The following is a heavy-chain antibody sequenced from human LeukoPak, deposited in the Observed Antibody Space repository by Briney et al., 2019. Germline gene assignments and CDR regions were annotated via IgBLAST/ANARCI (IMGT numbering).Heavy chain of an antibody. J-gene: IGHJ4*02. CDR3: ARSARLLWFGELSG. CDR1: GFTVSSNY. Sequence: GGSLRLSCAASGFTVSSNYMSWVRQAPGKGLEWVSVIYSGGSTYYADPVKGRFTISRDNSKNTLYLQMNSLRAEDTAVYYCARSARLLWFGELSGWGQGTLVTVSS. V-gene: IGHV3-53*01. CDR2: IYSGGST. D-gene: IGHD3-10*01.